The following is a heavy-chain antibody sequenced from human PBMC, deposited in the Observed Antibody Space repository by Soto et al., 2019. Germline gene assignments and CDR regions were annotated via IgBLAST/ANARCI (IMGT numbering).Heavy chain of an antibody. CDR2: IYTSGST. J-gene: IGHJ4*02. CDR1: GGTISSYY. Sequence: PSETLSLTCSVSGGTISSYYWSWIRQPAGKGLERIGHIYTSGSTNYNPSLKSRVTMSVDTSKNQFSLKLSYVTAADTAVYYCAREWGCPHYYFYYWGQGTLVTVS. V-gene: IGHV4-4*07. D-gene: IGHD2-8*02. CDR3: AREWGCPHYYFYY.